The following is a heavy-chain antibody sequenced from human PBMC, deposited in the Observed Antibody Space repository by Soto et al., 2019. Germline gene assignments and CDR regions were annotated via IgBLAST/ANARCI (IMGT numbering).Heavy chain of an antibody. J-gene: IGHJ4*02. V-gene: IGHV1-18*04. Sequence: ASVKVSCKASGYTFTTHGVSWVRQAPGQGLEWMGWISPYNGKTTYAQKVQGRVTMTTDTSTSTAYMELRGLRSDDTAVYYCARVDDYVWGSFRPWGQGTQVTVSS. CDR2: ISPYNGKT. CDR3: ARVDDYVWGSFRP. CDR1: GYTFTTHG. D-gene: IGHD3-16*02.